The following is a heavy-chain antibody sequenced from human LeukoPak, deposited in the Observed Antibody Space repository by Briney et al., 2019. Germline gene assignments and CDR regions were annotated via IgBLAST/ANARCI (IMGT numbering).Heavy chain of an antibody. CDR2: IYYSGST. D-gene: IGHD2-15*01. CDR3: ARDIVVVVAVIEQTDYMDV. Sequence: SSQTLSLTCTVSGGSISSSDYYWTWIRQPPGKGLEWIGYIYYSGSTYYNPSLKSRLTISVDMSKNQFSLKLSSVTAADTAVYYCARDIVVVVAVIEQTDYMDVWGKGTTVTVSS. J-gene: IGHJ6*03. CDR1: GGSISSSDYY. V-gene: IGHV4-30-4*08.